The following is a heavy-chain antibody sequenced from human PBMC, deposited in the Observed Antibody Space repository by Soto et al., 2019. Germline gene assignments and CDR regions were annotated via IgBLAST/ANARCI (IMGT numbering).Heavy chain of an antibody. Sequence: GVSVKVSSKASGDTFTSYALHWVRQAPGQRLEWMGWINAGNGNTKYSQKFQGRVTITRDTSASTAYMELSSLRSEDAAVYYCARGLNGYSHYFDYWGQGTLVTVSS. CDR3: ARGLNGYSHYFDY. CDR2: INAGNGNT. D-gene: IGHD5-18*01. CDR1: GDTFTSYA. V-gene: IGHV1-3*01. J-gene: IGHJ4*02.